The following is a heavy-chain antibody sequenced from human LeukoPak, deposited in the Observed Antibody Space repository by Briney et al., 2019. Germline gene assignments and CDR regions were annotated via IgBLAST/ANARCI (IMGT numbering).Heavy chain of an antibody. CDR1: GFTFSSYG. CDR2: ISYDGKNQ. J-gene: IGHJ4*02. CDR3: AKLMYYFDSSGYSIDH. V-gene: IGHV3-30*18. D-gene: IGHD3-22*01. Sequence: GGSLRLSCAASGFTFSSYGMHWVRQAPGKGLEWVAVISYDGKNQYYADSVKGRFIISRDSSKNTLYLQMNSLRAEDTAVYYCAKLMYYFDSSGYSIDHWGQGTLVTVSS.